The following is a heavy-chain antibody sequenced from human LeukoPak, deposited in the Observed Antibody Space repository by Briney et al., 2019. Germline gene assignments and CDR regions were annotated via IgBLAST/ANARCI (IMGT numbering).Heavy chain of an antibody. Sequence: SETLSLTCTVSGGSISSYYWSWIRQPPGKGPEWIGYIYYSGSTNYNPSLKSRVTISVDTSKNQFSLKLSSVTAADTAVYYCARGMITFGGGYYFDYWGQGTLVTVSS. CDR2: IYYSGST. CDR3: ARGMITFGGGYYFDY. J-gene: IGHJ4*02. V-gene: IGHV4-59*01. CDR1: GGSISSYY. D-gene: IGHD3-16*01.